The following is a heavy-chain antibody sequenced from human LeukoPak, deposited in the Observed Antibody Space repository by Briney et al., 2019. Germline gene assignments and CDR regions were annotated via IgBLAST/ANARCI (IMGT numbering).Heavy chain of an antibody. D-gene: IGHD3-9*01. V-gene: IGHV4-34*01. Sequence: SETLSLTCAVYGGSFSGYYWIWIRQPPGKGLECIGEINHSGSTNYNPSLKSRVTISVDTSKNQFSLKLSSVTAADTAVYYCARGLGLRYFDWSKNWFDPWGQGTLVTVSS. CDR2: INHSGST. J-gene: IGHJ5*02. CDR3: ARGLGLRYFDWSKNWFDP. CDR1: GGSFSGYY.